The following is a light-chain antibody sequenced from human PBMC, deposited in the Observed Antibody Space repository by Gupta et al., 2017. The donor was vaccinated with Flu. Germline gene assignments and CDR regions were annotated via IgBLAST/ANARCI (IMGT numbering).Light chain of an antibody. Sequence: EIVLTHSQGTLSLSPGERATLSCRASQSVSSSYLAWYQQNPGQAPRLLNYGASSRADGIPDRFSGSGFGTDFTLTICGLEPEDSAVYYCQQYGSSPRMYTFGEGTKLEIK. CDR1: QSVSSSY. CDR2: GAS. CDR3: QQYGSSPRMYT. V-gene: IGKV3-20*01. J-gene: IGKJ2*01.